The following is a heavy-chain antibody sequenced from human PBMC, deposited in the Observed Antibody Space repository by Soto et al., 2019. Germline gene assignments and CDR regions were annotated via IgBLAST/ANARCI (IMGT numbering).Heavy chain of an antibody. CDR1: GYTFTSYG. V-gene: IGHV1-18*01. CDR2: ISAYNGNT. CDR3: ARASKGYCTNGVCYKHYYYYGMDV. D-gene: IGHD2-8*01. J-gene: IGHJ6*02. Sequence: ASVKVSCKASGYTFTSYGISWVRQAPGQGLEWMGWISAYNGNTNYAQKLQGWVTMTRDTSISTAYMELSRLRSDDTAVYYCARASKGYCTNGVCYKHYYYYGMDVWGQGTTVTVSS.